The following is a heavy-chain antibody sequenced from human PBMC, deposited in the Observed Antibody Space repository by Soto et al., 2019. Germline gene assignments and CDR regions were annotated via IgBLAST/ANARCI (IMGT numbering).Heavy chain of an antibody. V-gene: IGHV5-51*01. Sequence: PGESLKISCKGSGYSFTSYWIGWVRQMPGKGLEWMGIIYPGDSDTRYSPSFQGQVTISADKSISTAYLQWSSLKASDTAMYYCARRGYIYGPPYYYYGMDVWGQGTTVTVSS. D-gene: IGHD5-18*01. CDR1: GYSFTSYW. J-gene: IGHJ6*02. CDR3: ARRGYIYGPPYYYYGMDV. CDR2: IYPGDSDT.